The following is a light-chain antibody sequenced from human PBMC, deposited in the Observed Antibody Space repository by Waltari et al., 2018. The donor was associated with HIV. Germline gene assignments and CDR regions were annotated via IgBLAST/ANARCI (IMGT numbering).Light chain of an antibody. Sequence: EIVLTQSPGTLSLSPGERATLSCRASQSVSSSDLAWYQQKPGQATRLLIYGASSRATGIPDRFSGSGSGTDFTLTISRLEPEDFAVYYCQQYGSSPWYTFGQGTKLEIK. CDR2: GAS. CDR3: QQYGSSPWYT. CDR1: QSVSSSD. J-gene: IGKJ2*01. V-gene: IGKV3-20*01.